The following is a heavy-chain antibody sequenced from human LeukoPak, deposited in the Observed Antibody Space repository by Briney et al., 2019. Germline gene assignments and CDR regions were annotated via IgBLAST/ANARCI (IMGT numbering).Heavy chain of an antibody. CDR3: AREGTAGTNLNWFDP. CDR1: GGSISSYY. J-gene: IGHJ5*02. CDR2: ISYSGST. D-gene: IGHD1-1*01. V-gene: IGHV4-59*01. Sequence: SETLSLTCTVSGGSISSYYWSWIRQPPGKGLEWIGYISYSGSTNFNPSLKSRVTISEDTSKNQFPLKLSSVTAADTAVYYCAREGTAGTNLNWFDPWGQGTLVTVSS.